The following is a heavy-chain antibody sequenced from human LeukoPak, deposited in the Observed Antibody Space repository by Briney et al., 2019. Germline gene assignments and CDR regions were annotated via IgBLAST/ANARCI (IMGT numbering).Heavy chain of an antibody. Sequence: SETLSLTCTVSGGSISSYYWSWIRQPAGEGLEWIGRISTSGSTNYNPSLKSRVTLSVDTSKNQFSLNLSSVTAADTAVYYCAREASGVAARLFDYWGQGTLVTVSS. V-gene: IGHV4-4*07. J-gene: IGHJ4*02. CDR1: GGSISSYY. D-gene: IGHD6-6*01. CDR2: ISTSGST. CDR3: AREASGVAARLFDY.